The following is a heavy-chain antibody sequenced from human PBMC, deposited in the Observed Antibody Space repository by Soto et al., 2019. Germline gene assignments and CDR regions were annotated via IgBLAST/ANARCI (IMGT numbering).Heavy chain of an antibody. V-gene: IGHV4-34*01. J-gene: IGHJ6*02. CDR1: GGSISGYY. D-gene: IGHD6-6*01. Sequence: SETLSLTCAVYGGSISGYYWSWIRQPPGKGLEWIGEINHSGSTNYNPSLKSRVTISVDTSKNQFSLKLSSVTAADTAVYYCARTLEYGMDVWGQGTTVTVSS. CDR2: INHSGST. CDR3: ARTLEYGMDV.